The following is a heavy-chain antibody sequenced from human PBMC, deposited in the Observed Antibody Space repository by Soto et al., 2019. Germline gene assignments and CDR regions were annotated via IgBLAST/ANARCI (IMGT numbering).Heavy chain of an antibody. V-gene: IGHV1-2*02. J-gene: IGHJ6*02. CDR2: INPNSGGT. Sequence: ASVKVSCKASGHTFTGYYMHGVRQAPGQGLEWMGWINPNSGGTNYAQKFQGRVTMTRDTSISTAYMELSRLKSDDTAVYYCARDPWAAVPDGIRDYYAMDVWGQGTTVTVSS. CDR1: GHTFTGYY. D-gene: IGHD1-20*01. CDR3: ARDPWAAVPDGIRDYYAMDV.